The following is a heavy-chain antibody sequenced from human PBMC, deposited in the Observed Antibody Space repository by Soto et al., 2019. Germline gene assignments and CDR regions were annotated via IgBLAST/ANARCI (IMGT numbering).Heavy chain of an antibody. D-gene: IGHD3-10*01. CDR1: GFTFSSYA. Sequence: EVQLLESGGGLVQPGGSLRLSCAASGFTFSSYAMSWVRQAPGKGLEWVSAISGSGGSTYYADSVKGRFTISRDNSKNTLYLQMNSLRAEDTAVYSCAKSYYGSGSYYKSHYFDYWGQGTLVTVSS. V-gene: IGHV3-23*01. CDR3: AKSYYGSGSYYKSHYFDY. J-gene: IGHJ4*02. CDR2: ISGSGGST.